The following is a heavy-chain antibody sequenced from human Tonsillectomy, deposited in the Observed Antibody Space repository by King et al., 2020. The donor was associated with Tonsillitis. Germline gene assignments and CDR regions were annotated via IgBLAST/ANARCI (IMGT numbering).Heavy chain of an antibody. CDR1: GFTFSSYW. Sequence: EVQLVESGGGLVQPGGSLRLSCAASGFTFSSYWMSWVRQAPGKGLEWVANIKQDGSEIYYVDSVKGRFTISRDNAKNSLYLQMNSLRAEDTAVFYCAKGRARYYGSGTWDYWGQGTLVTVSS. D-gene: IGHD3-10*01. J-gene: IGHJ4*02. V-gene: IGHV3-7*03. CDR2: IKQDGSEI. CDR3: AKGRARYYGSGTWDY.